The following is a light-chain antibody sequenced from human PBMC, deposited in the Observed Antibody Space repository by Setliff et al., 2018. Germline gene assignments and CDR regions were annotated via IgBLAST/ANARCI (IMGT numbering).Light chain of an antibody. CDR1: GRDVGSYDL. V-gene: IGLV2-14*03. Sequence: QSVLTQPASVSGSPGQSITISCPGTGRDVGSYDLVSWYQQHPGKAPKLIIYAVSDRPSGVSHRFSGSKSGNTAYLTISGLRTEDEADYYCNAYSADTTYVFGSGTKVTVL. CDR2: AVS. CDR3: NAYSADTTYV. J-gene: IGLJ1*01.